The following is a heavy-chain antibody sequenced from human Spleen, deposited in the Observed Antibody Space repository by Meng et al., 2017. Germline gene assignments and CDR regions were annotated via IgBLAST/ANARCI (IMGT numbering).Heavy chain of an antibody. CDR1: GFTFSSYA. J-gene: IGHJ4*02. Sequence: GGSLRLSCATSGFTFSSYAMTWVRQAPGKGLEWVSGISGSGATTYYADSVKGRFTISRDNSKNTLYLQINSLRAEDTAVYYCAKDPQYSSGWFFYYFDYWGQGTPVTVSS. CDR2: ISGSGATT. CDR3: AKDPQYSSGWFFYYFDY. D-gene: IGHD6-19*01. V-gene: IGHV3-23*01.